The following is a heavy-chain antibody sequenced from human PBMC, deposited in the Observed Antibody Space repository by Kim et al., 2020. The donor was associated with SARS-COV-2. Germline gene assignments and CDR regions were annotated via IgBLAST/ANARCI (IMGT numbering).Heavy chain of an antibody. J-gene: IGHJ4*02. Sequence: TYHPSSRMSRVTISVETSKNQFYLKLSSVTAADTAVYYCARVSLRAFFDYWGEGTLVTVSS. CDR3: ARVSLRAFFDY. V-gene: IGHV4-39*07. CDR2: T.